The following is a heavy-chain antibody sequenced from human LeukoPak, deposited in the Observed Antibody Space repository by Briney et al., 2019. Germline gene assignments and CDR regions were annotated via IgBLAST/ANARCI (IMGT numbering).Heavy chain of an antibody. V-gene: IGHV1-18*04. D-gene: IGHD4/OR15-4a*01. J-gene: IGHJ4*02. CDR1: GFALYKYN. CDR2: ITAFNGNT. CDR3: ARSWTMAQNLDS. Sequence: ASVKVSCKASGFALYKYNIVWVRQAPGQGLEWVGWITAFNGNTNYAQKVQGRVTMTTDTSTSTSYMELRNLRSDDTAVYYCARSWTMAQNLDSWGQGTQVTVSS.